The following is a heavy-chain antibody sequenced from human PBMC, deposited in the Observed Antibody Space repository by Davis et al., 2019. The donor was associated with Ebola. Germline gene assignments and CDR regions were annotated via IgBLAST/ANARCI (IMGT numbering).Heavy chain of an antibody. D-gene: IGHD3-3*01. CDR3: ARDLSLLGGYYYGMDV. CDR2: ISYDGSNK. CDR1: GFTFSSYA. Sequence: GESLKISCAASGFTFSSYAMHWVRQAPGKGLEWVAVISYDGSNKYYADSVKGRFTISRDNSKNTLYLQMNSLRAEDTAVYYCARDLSLLGGYYYGMDVWGQGTTVTVSS. J-gene: IGHJ6*02. V-gene: IGHV3-30-3*01.